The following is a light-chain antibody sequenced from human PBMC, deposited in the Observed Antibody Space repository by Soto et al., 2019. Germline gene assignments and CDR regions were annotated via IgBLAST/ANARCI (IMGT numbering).Light chain of an antibody. V-gene: IGKV3-20*01. CDR2: STS. J-gene: IGKJ1*01. CDR1: QSISSSY. Sequence: EIVLTQSPGTLSLSPGERATLSCSASQSISSSYLAWYQQKLGQAPRLLIHSTSSRATGIPDRFSASGSGTDFTLTISRLEPEDFAVYYCQQYSTAPLTFGQGTKVDIK. CDR3: QQYSTAPLT.